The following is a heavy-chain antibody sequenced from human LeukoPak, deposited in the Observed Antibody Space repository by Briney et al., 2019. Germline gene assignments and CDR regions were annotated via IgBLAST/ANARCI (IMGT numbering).Heavy chain of an antibody. CDR1: GYTVTSQY. J-gene: IGHJ4*02. CDR2: INPTGGST. D-gene: IGHD7-27*01. CDR3: ARGNWGLPPDGIDY. V-gene: IGHV1-46*01. Sequence: ASVKVSCKASGYTVTSQYMHWVRQAPGQGLEWVGVINPTGGSTNYAQKFQGRVTMTRDTSTSTVYMEVSSLRSEDTAVYYGARGNWGLPPDGIDYWGQGTLVTVSS.